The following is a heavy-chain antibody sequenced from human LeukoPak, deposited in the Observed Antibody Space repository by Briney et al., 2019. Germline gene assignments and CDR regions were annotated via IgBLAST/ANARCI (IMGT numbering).Heavy chain of an antibody. J-gene: IGHJ4*02. CDR3: ARDKQVVVGATTAYDY. V-gene: IGHV3-48*03. CDR2: ISSSGSTI. CDR1: GFTFSSYE. D-gene: IGHD1-26*01. Sequence: GGSLRLSCAASGFTFSSYEMHWVRQAPGKGLEWVSYISSSGSTIYYADSVKGRFTISRDNAKNSLYLQMNSLRAEDTAVYYCARDKQVVVGATTAYDYWGQGTLVTVSS.